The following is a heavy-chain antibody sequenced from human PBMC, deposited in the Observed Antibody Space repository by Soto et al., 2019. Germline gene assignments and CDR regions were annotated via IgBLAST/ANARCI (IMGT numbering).Heavy chain of an antibody. D-gene: IGHD2-15*01. J-gene: IGHJ4*02. CDR2: ISGGGSGA. Sequence: EVQLLESGGGLVQPGGSLRLSCAASGFTFSDHAMTWVRQAPGKGLEWVSGISGGGSGAYYADSVKGRFTISRDNSKNTLFVQMDSLRAEDTAVYYCAKDRWWYVHWGQGTLVTVSS. CDR1: GFTFSDHA. CDR3: AKDRWWYVH. V-gene: IGHV3-23*01.